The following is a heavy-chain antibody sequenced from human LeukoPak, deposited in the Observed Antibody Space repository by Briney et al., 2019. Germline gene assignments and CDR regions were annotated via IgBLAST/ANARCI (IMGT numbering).Heavy chain of an antibody. V-gene: IGHV4-59*01. CDR2: FYPGGNS. J-gene: IGHJ4*02. D-gene: IGHD3-22*01. CDR1: GGSISSYY. CDR3: ARARDYYDSSGYYY. Sequence: SETLSLTCTVSGGSISSYYWSWIRQPPGKGLEWIGSFYPGGNSNYNPSLKSRVTISVDTSKNQFSLNLNSATAADTAVYFCARARDYYDSSGYYYWGQGTLVTVSS.